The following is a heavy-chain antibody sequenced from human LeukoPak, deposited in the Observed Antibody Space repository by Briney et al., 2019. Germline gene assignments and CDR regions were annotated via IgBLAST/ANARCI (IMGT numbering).Heavy chain of an antibody. J-gene: IGHJ4*02. Sequence: GGSLRLSCAASGFTFSTYSMNWVRQAPGKGLEWVSYIGRRSSSIYYADSVKGRFTISRDDAKNSLYLQMNSLRDEDTAVYYCARDSSWSFDYWGQGTVVTVSS. CDR3: ARDSSWSFDY. V-gene: IGHV3-48*02. CDR1: GFTFSTYS. CDR2: IGRRSSSI. D-gene: IGHD6-13*01.